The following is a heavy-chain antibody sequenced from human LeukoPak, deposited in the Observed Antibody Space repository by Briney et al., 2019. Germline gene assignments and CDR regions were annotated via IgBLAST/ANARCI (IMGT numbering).Heavy chain of an antibody. CDR2: IIPIFGTA. V-gene: IGHV1-69*13. Sequence: SVKVSCKASGGTFSSYAISWVRQAPGQGLEWMGGIIPIFGTANYAQKFQGRVTITADESTSTAYMELSSLRSEDTAVYYCAKGSRSIAARPVTRFDPWGQGTLVTVSS. D-gene: IGHD6-6*01. CDR1: GGTFSSYA. J-gene: IGHJ5*02. CDR3: AKGSRSIAARPVTRFDP.